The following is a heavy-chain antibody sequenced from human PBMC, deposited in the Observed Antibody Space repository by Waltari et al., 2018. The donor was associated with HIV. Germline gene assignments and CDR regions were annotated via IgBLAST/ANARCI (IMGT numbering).Heavy chain of an antibody. CDR1: GLAFRKLW. V-gene: IGHV3-7*01. J-gene: IGHJ4*02. Sequence: EVQLVGTGGGFVLPGRSPGVCGVVAGLAFRKLWMCGSRRAPGQGLEWGANIKQDGNEKNYLDSVKGRFTISRDNAKNSLYLQMNNLRDEDSATYYCARAYSGTYRIGDYWGQGTLVTVSS. CDR2: IKQDGNEK. CDR3: ARAYSGTYRIGDY. D-gene: IGHD1-26*01.